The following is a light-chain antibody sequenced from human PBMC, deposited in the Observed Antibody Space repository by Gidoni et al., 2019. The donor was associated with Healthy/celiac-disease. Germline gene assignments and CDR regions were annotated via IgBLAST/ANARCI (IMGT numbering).Light chain of an antibody. CDR1: LSVSSY. CDR3: QQRSNWPLT. J-gene: IGKJ4*01. CDR2: DAS. Sequence: ELVLTQSPATLSLSPGERATLSCRASLSVSSYLAGYQQKPGQAPRLLIYDASNRATGIPARVSGSGSGTDFTLTISSLEPEDFAVYYCQQRSNWPLTFGGGTKVEIK. V-gene: IGKV3-11*01.